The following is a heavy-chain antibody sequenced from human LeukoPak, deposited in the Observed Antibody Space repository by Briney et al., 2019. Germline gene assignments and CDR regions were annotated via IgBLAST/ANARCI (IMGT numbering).Heavy chain of an antibody. Sequence: ASVKVSCKASGYTFTGYYMHWVRQAPGQGLEWMGWINPNSGGTNYAQKFQGRVTMTRDTSISTAYMELSRLRSDDTAVYYCARDLEWELLHFDYWGQGTLVTVSS. J-gene: IGHJ4*02. CDR2: INPNSGGT. CDR1: GYTFTGYY. CDR3: ARDLEWELLHFDY. D-gene: IGHD1-26*01. V-gene: IGHV1-2*02.